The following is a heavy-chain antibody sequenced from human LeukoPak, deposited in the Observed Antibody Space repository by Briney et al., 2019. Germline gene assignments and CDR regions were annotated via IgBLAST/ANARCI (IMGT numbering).Heavy chain of an antibody. Sequence: GASVKVSCKASGYTFTSYGISWVRQAPGQGLEWMGSISAYNGNTNYAQKLQGRVTMTTDTSTSTAYMELRSLRSDDTAVYYCARGTMVRGVIIAGLDYWGQGTLVTVSS. CDR2: ISAYNGNT. CDR3: ARGTMVRGVIIAGLDY. CDR1: GYTFTSYG. D-gene: IGHD3-10*01. V-gene: IGHV1-18*01. J-gene: IGHJ4*02.